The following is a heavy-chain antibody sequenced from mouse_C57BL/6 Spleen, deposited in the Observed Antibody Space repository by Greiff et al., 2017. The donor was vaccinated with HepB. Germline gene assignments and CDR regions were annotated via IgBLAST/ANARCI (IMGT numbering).Heavy chain of an antibody. V-gene: IGHV1-61*01. CDR2: IYPSDGET. J-gene: IGHJ3*01. CDR3: ARWDGYYVGFAY. D-gene: IGHD2-3*01. Sequence: VQLQQPGAELVRPGSSVKLSCKASGYTFTSYWMDWVKQRPGQGLEWIGNIYPSDGETHYNQKFKDKATLTVDKSSSTAYMQLSSLTSEDSAVYYCARWDGYYVGFAYWGQGTLVTVSA. CDR1: GYTFTSYW.